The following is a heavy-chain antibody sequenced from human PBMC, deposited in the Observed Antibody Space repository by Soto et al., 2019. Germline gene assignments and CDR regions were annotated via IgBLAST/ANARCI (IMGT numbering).Heavy chain of an antibody. CDR1: GFSLSTSGVG. CDR2: IYWDDDK. D-gene: IGHD3-9*01. J-gene: IGHJ5*02. CDR3: AHGELRYFDWLSRDNWFDP. V-gene: IGHV2-5*02. Sequence: QITLKESGPPLVKPTQTLTLTCTFSGFSLSTSGVGVGWIRQPPGKALEWLALIYWDDDKRYSPSLKSRLTITKATSKSHLVLIISNRDPMDTATYYCAHGELRYFDWLSRDNWFDPWCQGTLVTVST.